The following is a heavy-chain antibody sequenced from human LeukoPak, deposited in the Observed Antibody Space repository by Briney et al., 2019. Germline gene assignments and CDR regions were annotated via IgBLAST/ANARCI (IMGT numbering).Heavy chain of an antibody. Sequence: ASVKVSCKVSGYTFTSYDINWVRQATGQGLEWMGWMNPNSGNTGYAQKFQGRVTMTRNTSISTAYMELSSLRSEDTAVYYCARGYYYDSSGYYYESFDIWGQGTMVTVSS. CDR1: GYTFTSYD. CDR3: ARGYYYDSSGYYYESFDI. J-gene: IGHJ3*02. CDR2: MNPNSGNT. V-gene: IGHV1-8*01. D-gene: IGHD3-22*01.